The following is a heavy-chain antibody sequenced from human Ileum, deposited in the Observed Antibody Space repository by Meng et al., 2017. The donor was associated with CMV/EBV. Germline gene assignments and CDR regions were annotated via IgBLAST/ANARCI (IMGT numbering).Heavy chain of an antibody. D-gene: IGHD3-3*01. CDR2: INHSGST. J-gene: IGHJ6*02. V-gene: IGHV4-34*01. Sequence: SETLSLTCAVYGGSFSGYYWSWIRQPPGKGREWIGEINHSGSTNYNPSLKSRVTISVDTSKNQFSLKLSSVTAADTAVYYCARGRKERITIFGVVKHGMDVWGQGTTVTVSS. CDR1: GGSFSGYY. CDR3: ARGRKERITIFGVVKHGMDV.